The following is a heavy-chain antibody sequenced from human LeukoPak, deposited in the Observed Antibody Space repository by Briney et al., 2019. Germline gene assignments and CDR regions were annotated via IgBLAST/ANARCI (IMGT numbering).Heavy chain of an antibody. D-gene: IGHD5-12*01. V-gene: IGHV4-61*03. J-gene: IGHJ5*02. Sequence: SETLSLTCTVSGVSISSSSYYWGWIRQPPGKGLEWIGYIHYSGSTNYNPSLKSRVTISLDTSKTHFSLKLSSVTTADTAVYYCARAPGGYGSGRNYGANWFDPWGQGTLVTVSS. CDR1: GVSISSSSYY. CDR2: IHYSGST. CDR3: ARAPGGYGSGRNYGANWFDP.